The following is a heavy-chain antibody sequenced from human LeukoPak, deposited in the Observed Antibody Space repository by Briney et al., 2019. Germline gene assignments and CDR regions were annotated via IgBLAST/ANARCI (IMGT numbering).Heavy chain of an antibody. CDR2: ISGIGGST. J-gene: IGHJ4*02. Sequence: GGSLRLFCAPSGFTFSRYCMSWVRQPPGRGLEWVSAISGIGGSTYYADSVKGWFTISTGNSKNTLYLQTDSLNADGPAVHFCAIPLWDAWYGEVEDWGRGTLVTVSS. V-gene: IGHV3-23*01. CDR1: GFTFSRYC. CDR3: AIPLWDAWYGEVED. D-gene: IGHD3-10*01.